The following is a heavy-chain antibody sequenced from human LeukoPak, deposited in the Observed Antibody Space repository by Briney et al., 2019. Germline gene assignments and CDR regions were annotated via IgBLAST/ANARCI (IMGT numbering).Heavy chain of an antibody. CDR2: ISWNSGSI. Sequence: PGGSLRLSCAASGFTFSSYTMNWVRQAPGKGLEWVSGISWNSGSIGYADSVKGRFTISRDNAKNSLYLQMNSLRAEDTDLYYCAPLGAAAGISQLLDYWGQGTLVTVSS. CDR3: APLGAAAGISQLLDY. V-gene: IGHV3-9*01. J-gene: IGHJ4*02. D-gene: IGHD6-13*01. CDR1: GFTFSSYT.